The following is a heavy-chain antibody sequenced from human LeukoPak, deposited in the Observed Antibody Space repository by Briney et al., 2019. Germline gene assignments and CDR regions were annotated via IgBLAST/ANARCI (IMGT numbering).Heavy chain of an antibody. D-gene: IGHD6-19*01. J-gene: IGHJ4*02. V-gene: IGHV4-34*01. CDR1: GGSFSGYY. Sequence: RASETLSLTCAVYGGSFSGYYWSWIRQPPGKGLEWIGEINHSGSTNYNPSLKSRVTISVDTSKNQFSLKLSSVTAADTAVYYCARHYSSGWSLDYWGQGTLVTVSS. CDR2: INHSGST. CDR3: ARHYSSGWSLDY.